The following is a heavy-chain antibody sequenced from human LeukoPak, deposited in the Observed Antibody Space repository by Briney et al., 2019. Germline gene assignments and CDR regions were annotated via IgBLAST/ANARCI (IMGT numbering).Heavy chain of an antibody. J-gene: IGHJ4*02. D-gene: IGHD2-2*01. V-gene: IGHV4-39*01. CDR1: GGSIRRGTYY. CDR2: IYYSGST. Sequence: SETLSLTCTVSGGSIRRGTYYWGWIRQPPGKGLEWLGSIYYSGSTHHNPSLKSRGTISVDTSKNEFSLKLTSVTAADTAVYYCARGKVASHIVVVPAAKGYFDYWGQGTLVTVSS. CDR3: ARGKVASHIVVVPAAKGYFDY.